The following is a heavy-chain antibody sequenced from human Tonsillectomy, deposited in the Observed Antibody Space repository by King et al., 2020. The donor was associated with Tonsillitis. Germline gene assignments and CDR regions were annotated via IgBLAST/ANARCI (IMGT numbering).Heavy chain of an antibody. V-gene: IGHV3-49*03. D-gene: IGHD2-15*01. CDR3: ARDPAGWHSV. J-gene: IGHJ4*02. CDR2: IRIRAYGGTT. CDR1: GFTFSDYG. Sequence: VQLVQSGGGLVQPGRSLRLSCTASGFTFSDYGMTWLRQAPGKGLEWVGLIRIRAYGGTTEFATSVKGRFTISRDDSKSIADLQMNSLKTEDTAVYYCARDPAGWHSVWGQGTLVTVSS.